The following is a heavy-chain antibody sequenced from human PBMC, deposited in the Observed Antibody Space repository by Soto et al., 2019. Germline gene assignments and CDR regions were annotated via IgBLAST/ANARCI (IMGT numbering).Heavy chain of an antibody. V-gene: IGHV1-69*01. CDR2: FILPSETA. CDR3: AGVAYLDFCTGYYPTDC. D-gene: IGHD3-3*01. J-gene: IGHJ4*02. Sequence: QVQLVQSGAEVKKPGSSVKVSCKASGGSFSSSAVSWVRQAPGQGLEWMGGFILPSETANYPQKFQGRVTMTAVDSATTTYLELSSLRSEDTAVYYCAGVAYLDFCTGYYPTDCWGQGTLVTVSS. CDR1: GGSFSSSA.